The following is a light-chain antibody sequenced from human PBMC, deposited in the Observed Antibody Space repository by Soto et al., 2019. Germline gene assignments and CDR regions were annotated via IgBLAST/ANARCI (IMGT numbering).Light chain of an antibody. CDR1: QSVSSNH. CDR2: GAS. V-gene: IGKV3-20*01. CDR3: HHYGRSPFT. J-gene: IGKJ3*01. Sequence: EIVLTQSPGTLSLSPGERATLSCRASQSVSSNHLAWYQQRSGQAPRVVIYGASNRATGIPERFIGSGSGTDFTLTISRLEPEDFAVYYGHHYGRSPFTFGPGTKVDIK.